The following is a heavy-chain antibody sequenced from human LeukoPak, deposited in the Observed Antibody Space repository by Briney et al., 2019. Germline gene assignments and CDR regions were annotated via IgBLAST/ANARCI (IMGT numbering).Heavy chain of an antibody. CDR1: GFTFSSYS. D-gene: IGHD2-2*01. V-gene: IGHV3-21*01. CDR2: ISSSSSYI. Sequence: GSLRLSCAASGFTFSSYSMNWVRQVPGKGLEWVSSISSSSSYIYYADSVKGRFTISRDNAKNSLYLQMNSLRAEDTAVYYCARDGPYCSSTSCYAAWFDPWGQGTLVTVSS. J-gene: IGHJ5*02. CDR3: ARDGPYCSSTSCYAAWFDP.